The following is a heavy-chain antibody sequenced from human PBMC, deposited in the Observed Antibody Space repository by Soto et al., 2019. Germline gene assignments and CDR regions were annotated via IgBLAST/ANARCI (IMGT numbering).Heavy chain of an antibody. Sequence: SETLSLTCTVSNGSISSAIYYWGWIRQPPGKGLEWIGSIYHSGSTYYNPSLQGRVTISVDTSKNQFSLKLSSVTAADTAVYFCAGRSSLASVQVYFGEISNYNWFDPWGQGTLVTVPQ. V-gene: IGHV4-39*01. J-gene: IGHJ5*02. CDR3: AGRSSLASVQVYFGEISNYNWFDP. CDR1: NGSISSAIYY. D-gene: IGHD3-10*01. CDR2: IYHSGST.